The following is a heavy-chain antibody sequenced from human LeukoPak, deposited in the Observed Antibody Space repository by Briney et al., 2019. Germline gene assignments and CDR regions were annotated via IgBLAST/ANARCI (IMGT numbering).Heavy chain of an antibody. V-gene: IGHV3-48*01. CDR3: ARDDYYDSSGHSQDY. CDR1: GFAFSNSN. CDR2: ISSSSDTI. J-gene: IGHJ4*02. Sequence: GGSLRLSCAASGFAFSNSNMNWVRQAPGKGLEWVSYISSSSDTIYYADSVKGRFTISRDNAKNSLYVQVNSLRAEDTAVYYCARDDYYDSSGHSQDYRGQGTLVIVSS. D-gene: IGHD3-22*01.